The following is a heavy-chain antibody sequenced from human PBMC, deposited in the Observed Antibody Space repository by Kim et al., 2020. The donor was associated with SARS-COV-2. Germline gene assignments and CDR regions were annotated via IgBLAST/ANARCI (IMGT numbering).Heavy chain of an antibody. CDR1: GIKFSDHY. CDR3: ASHGVVLSAGLLFDY. D-gene: IGHD6-13*01. J-gene: IGHJ4*01. Sequence: GGSLRLSCAASGIKFSDHYMDWVRQSPGKGLEWVGRTRNKANSYTTEYAASVKGRFTISSDDSKNSLYLEMNSLKTEDTAVYYCASHGVVLSAGLLFDYCGQGTLVTVSS. CDR2: TRNKANSYTT. V-gene: IGHV3-72*01.